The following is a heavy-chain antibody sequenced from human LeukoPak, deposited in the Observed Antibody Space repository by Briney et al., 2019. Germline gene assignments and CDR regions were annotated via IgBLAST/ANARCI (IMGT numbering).Heavy chain of an antibody. D-gene: IGHD4-23*01. J-gene: IGHJ4*02. V-gene: IGHV3-48*02. CDR3: AREGPVVRGSEVDY. CDR1: GFAFSTYS. Sequence: GGSLRLSCAASGFAFSTYSMNWVRQAPGKGLEWVSYISSSGNTIYYADSVKGRFTISRDNAKNSLYLQVNSLRDEDTAVYYCAREGPVVRGSEVDYWGQGTLVTVSS. CDR2: ISSSGNTI.